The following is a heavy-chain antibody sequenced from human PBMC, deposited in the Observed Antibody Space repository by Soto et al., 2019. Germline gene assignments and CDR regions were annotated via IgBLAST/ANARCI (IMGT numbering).Heavy chain of an antibody. Sequence: QVQLVQSGAEVKKPGASVKVSCKASGYTFTSYAMHWVRQAPGQRLEWMGWIIAGNGNTKYSQKLQGRVTITRDISASTAYMELSSLRSEDTAVYYCARDTAPSEVWGQGTTVTVSS. D-gene: IGHD4-17*01. V-gene: IGHV1-3*01. CDR3: ARDTAPSEV. CDR1: GYTFTSYA. CDR2: IIAGNGNT. J-gene: IGHJ6*02.